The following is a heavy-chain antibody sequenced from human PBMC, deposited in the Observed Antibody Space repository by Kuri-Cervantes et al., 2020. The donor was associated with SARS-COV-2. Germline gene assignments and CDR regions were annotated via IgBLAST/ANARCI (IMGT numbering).Heavy chain of an antibody. CDR3: ARRRDPDF. J-gene: IGHJ4*02. CDR1: GYSISSGYY. Sequence: GSLRLSCAVSGYSISSGYYWGWIRQPPGKGLEWIGSIYHSGSTYYNPSLKSRVTISVDTSKNQFSLKLSSVTAADTAVYYCARRRDPDFWGQGTLVTVSS. V-gene: IGHV4-38-2*01. CDR2: IYHSGST.